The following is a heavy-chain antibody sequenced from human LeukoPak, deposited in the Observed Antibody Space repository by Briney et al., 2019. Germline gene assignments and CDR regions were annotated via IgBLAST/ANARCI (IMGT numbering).Heavy chain of an antibody. D-gene: IGHD2-15*01. J-gene: IGHJ1*01. CDR1: GFTFSSYW. Sequence: GGSLRLPCAASGFTFSSYWMTWVRQAPGKGLEWVANIKQDGSEKYYVDSVKGRFTISRDNAKNSLFLQMNSLRAEDTAVYYCARIYCSSGSCFEYFQHWGQGTLVTVSS. CDR3: ARIYCSSGSCFEYFQH. CDR2: IKQDGSEK. V-gene: IGHV3-7*01.